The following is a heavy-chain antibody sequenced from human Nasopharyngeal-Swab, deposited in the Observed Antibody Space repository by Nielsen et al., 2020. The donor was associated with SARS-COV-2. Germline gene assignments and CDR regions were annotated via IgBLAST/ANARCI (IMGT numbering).Heavy chain of an antibody. V-gene: IGHV1-2*02. Sequence: ASVKVSCKASGYTFTDYYMHWVRQAPGQGLEWMGWINPNRGATDYAQKFQGRVTMTRDTSIRTAYMELSSLRPDDAAIYYCAKDLLRYCSGGSCNSDYYGMDVWGQGTTVTVSS. J-gene: IGHJ6*02. CDR1: GYTFTDYY. D-gene: IGHD2-15*01. CDR3: AKDLLRYCSGGSCNSDYYGMDV. CDR2: INPNRGAT.